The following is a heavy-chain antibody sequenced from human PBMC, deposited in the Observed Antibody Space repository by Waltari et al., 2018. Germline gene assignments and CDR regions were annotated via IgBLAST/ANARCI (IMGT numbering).Heavy chain of an antibody. CDR1: GFSFTSYV. J-gene: IGHJ4*02. D-gene: IGHD2-2*01. CDR3: AREKSSWLPTY. V-gene: IGHV3-23*01. Sequence: EVQLLESGGGLVQPGGSLKLSCAASGFSFTSYVMSWVRQAPGTGLAGVAVSHSIGGDTASADSVQGRFTISRDNSNNTLFLQMSSLSAEDTAVYYCAREKSSWLPTYWGQGTLVTVSS. CDR2: SHSIGGDT.